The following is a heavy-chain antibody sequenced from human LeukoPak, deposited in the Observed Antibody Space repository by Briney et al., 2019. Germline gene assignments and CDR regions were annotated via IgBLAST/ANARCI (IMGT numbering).Heavy chain of an antibody. CDR2: INTNSGNT. D-gene: IGHD3-22*01. V-gene: IGHV1-8*01. J-gene: IGHJ4*01. Sequence: SVKVSCNAAGYTFTSYYYNRVRHAPAQGLEWMGWINTNSGNTSYEQKFQGRVTMTSNTSIDTDSMELSIMSPEDTAVYYCARATIRYVSSGYYSDGWGQGRLVTVYS. CDR1: GYTFTSYY. CDR3: ARATIRYVSSGYYSDG.